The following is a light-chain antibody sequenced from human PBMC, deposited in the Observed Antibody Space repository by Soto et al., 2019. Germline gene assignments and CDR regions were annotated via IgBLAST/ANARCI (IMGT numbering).Light chain of an antibody. J-gene: IGKJ4*01. CDR1: QSVTSN. CDR3: QQYNNWPLT. Sequence: EIVMTQSPATLSVFPGERATLSCRASQSVTSNLAWYQQKPGQAPRLLIYGPSTRATGTPARFSGSGSGTEFTLTISSLQSEDFAVYYCQQYNNWPLTFGGGTKVDIK. CDR2: GPS. V-gene: IGKV3-15*01.